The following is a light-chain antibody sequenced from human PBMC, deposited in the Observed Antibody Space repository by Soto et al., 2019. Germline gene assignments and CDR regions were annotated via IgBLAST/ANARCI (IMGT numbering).Light chain of an antibody. Sequence: EIVMTQSPATLSVSPGETATLSCRASQSVAGNLAWYQQKPGQPPRLLIYGVSTRATGVPARFSGSGSEPDFSLTISSLQIEDFALYYCQQSNNWPPLTFGGGTKVDIK. J-gene: IGKJ4*01. V-gene: IGKV3-15*01. CDR2: GVS. CDR1: QSVAGN. CDR3: QQSNNWPPLT.